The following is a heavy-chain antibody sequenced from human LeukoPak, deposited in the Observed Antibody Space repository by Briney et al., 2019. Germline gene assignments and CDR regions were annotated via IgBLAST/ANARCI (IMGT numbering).Heavy chain of an antibody. Sequence: ASVKVSCKASGYTFTGYYMHWVRQAPGQGLEWMGWINPNSGGTNYAQKFQGRVTMTRDTSISTAYMELSRLRSDDTAVYYCARETQGSGWYYFDYWGQGTLVTVSS. D-gene: IGHD6-13*01. CDR1: GYTFTGYY. CDR2: INPNSGGT. J-gene: IGHJ4*02. CDR3: ARETQGSGWYYFDY. V-gene: IGHV1-2*02.